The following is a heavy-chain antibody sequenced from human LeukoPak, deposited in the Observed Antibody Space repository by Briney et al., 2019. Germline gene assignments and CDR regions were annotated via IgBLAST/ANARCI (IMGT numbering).Heavy chain of an antibody. Sequence: PSQTLSLTCTVSGGSSSSGSYYWSWIRQPAGKGLEWIGRIYTGGSTNYNPSLKSRVTISVDTSKNQFSLKLSSVTAADTAVYYCARATLGYYDSWFDPWGQGTLVTVSS. D-gene: IGHD3-22*01. V-gene: IGHV4-61*02. CDR3: ARATLGYYDSWFDP. CDR2: IYTGGST. J-gene: IGHJ5*02. CDR1: GGSSSSGSYY.